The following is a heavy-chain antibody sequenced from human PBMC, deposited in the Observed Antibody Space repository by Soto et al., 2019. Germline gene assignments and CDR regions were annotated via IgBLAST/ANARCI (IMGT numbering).Heavy chain of an antibody. D-gene: IGHD4-4*01. Sequence: QVQLVQSGAEVKKPGSSVTVSCKASGGTFSSYAISWVRQAPGQGLEWMGRIIPFIGTANYAQKFQGRVTITADESTSTAYMDLTSLRSEDTAVYYCARVVMTTVPASSYYGMDVWGQGNTVTVSS. CDR1: GGTFSSYA. J-gene: IGHJ6*02. CDR2: IIPFIGTA. V-gene: IGHV1-69*18. CDR3: ARVVMTTVPASSYYGMDV.